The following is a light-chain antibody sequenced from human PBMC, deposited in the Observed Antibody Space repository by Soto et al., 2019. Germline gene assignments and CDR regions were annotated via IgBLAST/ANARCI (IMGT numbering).Light chain of an antibody. J-gene: IGLJ3*02. Sequence: QSVLTQPPSVSAAPGQKVTISCSGSSSNIGNNYVSWYQQLPGTAPKLLIYENNKRPSGIPDRFSGSKSGTSATLGITGLQTGDEADYYCGTWDSSLSAGFFVFGGGTKLTVL. V-gene: IGLV1-51*02. CDR1: SSNIGNNY. CDR2: ENN. CDR3: GTWDSSLSAGFFV.